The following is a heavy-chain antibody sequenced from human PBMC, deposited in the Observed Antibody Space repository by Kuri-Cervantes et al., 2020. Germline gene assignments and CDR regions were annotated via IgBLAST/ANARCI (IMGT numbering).Heavy chain of an antibody. D-gene: IGHD3-3*01. CDR2: IIPIFGTA. CDR1: GGTFSSYA. Sequence: SVQVSCKASGGTFSSYAISWVRQAPGQGLEWMGGIIPIFGTANYAQKLQGRVTITADKSTSTAYMELSSLRSEDTAVYYCARVPITIFGVVIIPYYYYYMDVWGKGTTVTVSS. V-gene: IGHV1-69*06. J-gene: IGHJ6*03. CDR3: ARVPITIFGVVIIPYYYYYMDV.